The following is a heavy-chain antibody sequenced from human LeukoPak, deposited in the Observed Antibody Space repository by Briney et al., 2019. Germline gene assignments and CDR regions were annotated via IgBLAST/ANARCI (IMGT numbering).Heavy chain of an antibody. J-gene: IGHJ4*02. CDR2: IYTSGST. CDR3: ARYSGWYGSDY. D-gene: IGHD6-19*01. CDR1: GGSISSGSYY. Sequence: SQTLSLTCTVSGGSISSGSYYWSWIRQPAGKGLEWIGRIYTSGSTNYNPSLKSRVTISVDTSKNQFSLKLSSVTAADTAMYYCARYSGWYGSDYWGQGTLVTVSS. V-gene: IGHV4-61*02.